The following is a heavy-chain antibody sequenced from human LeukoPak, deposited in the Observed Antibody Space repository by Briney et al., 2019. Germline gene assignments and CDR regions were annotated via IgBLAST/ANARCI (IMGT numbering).Heavy chain of an antibody. CDR1: GFTFSSYW. CDR3: ARGSVAFDI. V-gene: IGHV3-7*01. J-gene: IGHJ3*02. Sequence: PGGSLRLSCAASGFTFSSYWTSWVRQAPGKGLEWVANIKQDGSEKYYVDSVKGRFTISRDNAKNSLYLQMNSLRAEDTAVYYCARGSVAFDIWGQGTMVTVSS. CDR2: IKQDGSEK.